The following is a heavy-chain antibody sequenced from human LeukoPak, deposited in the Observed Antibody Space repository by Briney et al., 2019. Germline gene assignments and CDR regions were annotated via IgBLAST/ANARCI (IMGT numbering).Heavy chain of an antibody. J-gene: IGHJ4*02. CDR3: ARDFTAMVTTDGY. CDR1: GYTFTGYY. V-gene: IGHV1-2*06. Sequence: ASVKVSCKASGYTFTGYYMHWVRQAPGQGREWMGRINPNSGGTNYAQKFQGRVTMTRDTSISTAYMELSRLRSDDTAVYYCARDFTAMVTTDGYWGQGTLVTVSS. D-gene: IGHD5-18*01. CDR2: INPNSGGT.